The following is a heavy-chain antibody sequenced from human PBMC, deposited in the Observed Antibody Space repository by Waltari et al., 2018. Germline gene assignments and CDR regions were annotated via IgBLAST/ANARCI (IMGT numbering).Heavy chain of an antibody. CDR3: ARVSDDYNASPFDF. Sequence: QVQLQESGPGLVKPSQTLSLPCPASGGSLSSGDTYWSWIRQPPGKGLEWIGNIFYSGNTYCNPSLKSRVSMSVDTSKNQISLKLTSVTAADTAVYYCARVSDDYNASPFDFWGQGTLLTVSS. D-gene: IGHD4-4*01. J-gene: IGHJ4*02. V-gene: IGHV4-30-4*01. CDR2: IFYSGNT. CDR1: GGSLSSGDTY.